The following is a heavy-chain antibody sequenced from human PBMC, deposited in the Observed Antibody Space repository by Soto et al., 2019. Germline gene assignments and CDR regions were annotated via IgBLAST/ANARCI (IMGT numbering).Heavy chain of an antibody. CDR3: ARQPLIASYGMDV. V-gene: IGHV5-51*01. D-gene: IGHD6-13*01. J-gene: IGHJ6*02. Sequence: GESLKISCKGSGYSPTSYWIGWVRQMPGKGLEWMGIIYPGDSDTRYSPSFQGQVTISADKSISTAYLQWSSLKASDTAMYYCARQPLIASYGMDVWGQGTTVTVSS. CDR2: IYPGDSDT. CDR1: GYSPTSYW.